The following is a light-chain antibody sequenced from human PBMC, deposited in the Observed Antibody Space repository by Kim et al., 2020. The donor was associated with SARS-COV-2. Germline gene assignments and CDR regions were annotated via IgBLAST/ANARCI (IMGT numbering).Light chain of an antibody. V-gene: IGLV6-57*02. Sequence: NFMLTQPHSASASPGKTVTISCTGSSGSIASNYVQWYQQRPGSAPITLIYEDNRRPTGVPNRFSGSIDSTSNSASLTISGLTTDDEADYYCQSYDTSNRVFGGGTQLTVL. CDR2: EDN. J-gene: IGLJ3*02. CDR1: SGSIASNY. CDR3: QSYDTSNRV.